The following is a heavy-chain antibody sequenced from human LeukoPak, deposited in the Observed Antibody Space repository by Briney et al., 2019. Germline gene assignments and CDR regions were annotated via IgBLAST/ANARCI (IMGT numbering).Heavy chain of an antibody. CDR1: GFTFSSYW. Sequence: GGSLRLSCAASGFTFSSYWMSWVRQAPGKGLEWVANIKQDGSEKYYVDSVKGRFTISRDNAKSSLYLQMNSLRAEDTAVYYCAKGLRESYSSSWDYYYYMDVWGKGTTVTISS. CDR2: IKQDGSEK. CDR3: AKGLRESYSSSWDYYYYMDV. J-gene: IGHJ6*03. V-gene: IGHV3-7*03. D-gene: IGHD6-13*01.